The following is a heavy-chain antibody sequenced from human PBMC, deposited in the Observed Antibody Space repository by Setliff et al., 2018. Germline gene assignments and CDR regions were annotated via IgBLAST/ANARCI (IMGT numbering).Heavy chain of an antibody. V-gene: IGHV3-23*01. CDR3: AKDRVPDGYWDFDY. CDR2: MYGVGAT. D-gene: IGHD4-17*01. Sequence: PGGSLRLSCAASGFTFNNYAMTWVRQAPGKGLECVSGMYGVGATFYADSVKGRFTISRDISENTLYLQMNSLRPEDTAVYYCAKDRVPDGYWDFDYWGQGILVTAPQ. J-gene: IGHJ4*02. CDR1: GFTFNNYA.